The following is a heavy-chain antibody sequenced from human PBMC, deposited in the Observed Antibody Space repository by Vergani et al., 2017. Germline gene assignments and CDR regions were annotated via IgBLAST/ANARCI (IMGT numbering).Heavy chain of an antibody. V-gene: IGHV3-74*01. CDR3: VRDTYSYDSSGYYPSGGMDV. CDR1: GFTFSSYW. D-gene: IGHD3-22*01. Sequence: EVQLVESGGGLVQPGGSLRLSCAASGFTFSSYWMHWVRQAPGKGLVWVSRINSDGSSTTYADSVKGRFTISRDNAKNTLYLQMNILRAEDTAVYYCVRDTYSYDSSGYYPSGGMDVWGQGTTVTVSS. CDR2: INSDGSST. J-gene: IGHJ6*02.